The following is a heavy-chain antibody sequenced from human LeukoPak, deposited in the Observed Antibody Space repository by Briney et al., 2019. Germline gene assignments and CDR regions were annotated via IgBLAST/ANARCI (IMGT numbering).Heavy chain of an antibody. CDR3: ARGLHRRCSGGICYQPFDY. CDR2: ISSDGSKI. Sequence: GGSLRLSCAASGFIFSNYAMHWVRQAPGKGLEWVALISSDGSKIYYADSVKGRFTISRDNARNTLYLQMNSLRAEDSAVYYCARGLHRRCSGGICYQPFDYWGQGTLVTVSS. CDR1: GFIFSNYA. D-gene: IGHD2-15*01. J-gene: IGHJ4*02. V-gene: IGHV3-30*04.